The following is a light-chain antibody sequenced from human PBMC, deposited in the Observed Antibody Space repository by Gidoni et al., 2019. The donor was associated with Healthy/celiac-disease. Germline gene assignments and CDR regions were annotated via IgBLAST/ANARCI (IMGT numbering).Light chain of an antibody. V-gene: IGKV3-11*01. J-gene: IGKJ3*01. Sequence: EIVLTQSPATLSLSPGERATLSCRASQSVSSYLAWYQQKPGQAPRLLIYDASNRATGIPARFSGSASGTDFTLTISSLEPEYFAVYYCQHRSNWPQTFGPGTKVDIK. CDR1: QSVSSY. CDR2: DAS. CDR3: QHRSNWPQT.